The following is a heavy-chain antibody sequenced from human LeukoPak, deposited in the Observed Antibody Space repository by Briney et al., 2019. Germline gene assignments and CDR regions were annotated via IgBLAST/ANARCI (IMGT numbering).Heavy chain of an antibody. V-gene: IGHV1-18*01. CDR1: EGTFSNYA. CDR3: ARSSTTIVTTRYFQH. Sequence: ASVKVSCKPSEGTFSNYAISWVRQAPGQGLEWMGWISAYNGNTNYAQRLQGRVTMTTDTSTSTAYMELRSLRSDDTAVYYCARSSTTIVTTRYFQHWGQGTLVTVSS. D-gene: IGHD4-11*01. CDR2: ISAYNGNT. J-gene: IGHJ1*01.